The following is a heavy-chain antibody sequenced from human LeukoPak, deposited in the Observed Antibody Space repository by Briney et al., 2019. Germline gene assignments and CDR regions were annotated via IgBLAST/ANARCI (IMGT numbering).Heavy chain of an antibody. J-gene: IGHJ4*02. Sequence: GGSLRLSCAASGFTFSTYWMHWVRQAPGKGLVWVSLINADGSSTTYADSVKGRFTISRDNAKSTLYLQMNSLRAEDTAVYYCARDRGHTFDYWGQGTLVTVAS. CDR1: GFTFSTYW. CDR2: INADGSST. CDR3: ARDRGHTFDY. V-gene: IGHV3-74*01.